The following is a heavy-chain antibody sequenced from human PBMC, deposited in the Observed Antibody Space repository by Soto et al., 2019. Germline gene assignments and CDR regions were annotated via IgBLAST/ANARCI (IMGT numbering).Heavy chain of an antibody. V-gene: IGHV3-23*01. CDR3: AKDHEGGKTTTVLQGDAFDI. CDR1: GFTFSSYA. CDR2: ISGSGGST. D-gene: IGHD4-17*01. J-gene: IGHJ3*02. Sequence: GGSLRLSCAASGFTFSSYAMSWVRQAPGKGLEWVSAISGSGGSTYYADSVKGRFTISRDNSKNTLYLQMNSLRAEDTAVYYCAKDHEGGKTTTVLQGDAFDIWGQGTMVTVSS.